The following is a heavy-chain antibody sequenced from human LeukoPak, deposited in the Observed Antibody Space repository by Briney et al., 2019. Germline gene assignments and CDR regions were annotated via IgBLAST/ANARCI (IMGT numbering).Heavy chain of an antibody. CDR2: IYDIGTT. V-gene: IGHV4-59*08. D-gene: IGHD3-10*01. CDR1: GGSLGREF. CDR3: ARLYGSGPRGAFDI. Sequence: SETLSLTCTVSGGSLGREFWTWIRQPPGKGLEWIGDIYDIGTTNYNPSLKSRVTIFVDTSRNQFSLNLTSVTAADTAVYYCARLYGSGPRGAFDIWGQGTLVTVSS. J-gene: IGHJ3*02.